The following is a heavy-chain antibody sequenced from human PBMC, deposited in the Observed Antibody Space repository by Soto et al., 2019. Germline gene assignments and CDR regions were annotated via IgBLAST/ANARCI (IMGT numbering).Heavy chain of an antibody. CDR1: GYTFLAYG. CDR2: IGPNNDTT. CDR3: ARQSGCYHDTNGYFRSPLDH. D-gene: IGHD3-22*01. Sequence: PSVKVSCKASGYTFLAYGLSWVRQVPGQGLEWLGWIGPNNDTTSSAQRFQGRLTVTTDTSTNTVSMELMSLTSDDTAVYYCARQSGCYHDTNGYFRSPLDHWGQGTLVTSPQ. J-gene: IGHJ4*02. V-gene: IGHV1-18*04.